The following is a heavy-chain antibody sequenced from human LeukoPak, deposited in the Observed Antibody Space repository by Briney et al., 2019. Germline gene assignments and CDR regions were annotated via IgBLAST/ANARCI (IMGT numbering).Heavy chain of an antibody. J-gene: IGHJ4*02. CDR2: INPNSGGT. CDR1: GYTFTGYY. D-gene: IGHD4-23*01. CDR3: ARDPWGHGGNTFDY. Sequence: GASVKVSCKASGYTFTGYYMHWVRQAPGQGLEWMGWINPNSGGTNYAQKFQGRVTMTRDTSISTAYMELSSLRSEDTAVYYCARDPWGHGGNTFDYWGQGTLVTVSS. V-gene: IGHV1-2*02.